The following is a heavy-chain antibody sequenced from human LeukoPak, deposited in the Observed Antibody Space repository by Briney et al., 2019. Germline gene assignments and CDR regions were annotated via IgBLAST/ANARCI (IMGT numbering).Heavy chain of an antibody. V-gene: IGHV3-20*04. CDR2: MNWNGDST. Sequence: RPGGSLRVSCAASGFTFDDYGMGWLRQAPGKGLEWVSCMNWNGDSTGYVEAVKGRFTISRDNAKNSLYLQMNSLRAEDTAFYYCARNTGTTWYGYYFDSWGQGTLVTVSS. CDR3: ARNTGTTWYGYYFDS. CDR1: GFTFDDYG. J-gene: IGHJ4*02. D-gene: IGHD6-13*01.